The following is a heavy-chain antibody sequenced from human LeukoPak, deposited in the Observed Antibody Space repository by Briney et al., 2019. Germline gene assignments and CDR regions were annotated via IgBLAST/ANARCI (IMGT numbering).Heavy chain of an antibody. CDR2: INPNSGAT. J-gene: IGHJ2*01. CDR3: ARSSYYDSRGFERGFYWYFDF. Sequence: ASVKVSCKATGYTFTGYYPYWVRQAPGQGLEWMGRINPNSGATKYTQKFPGRVTMTRDTSISTAYMELSRLRSDDTAVYYCARSSYYDSRGFERGFYWYFDFWGRGTLVTVSS. CDR1: GYTFTGYY. V-gene: IGHV1-2*06. D-gene: IGHD3-22*01.